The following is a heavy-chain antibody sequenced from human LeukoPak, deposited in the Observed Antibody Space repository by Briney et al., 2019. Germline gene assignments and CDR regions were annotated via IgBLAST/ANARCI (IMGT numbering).Heavy chain of an antibody. CDR2: INPNSGDT. Sequence: ATVKVSCKASGYTLTDYYMHWVRQAPGQGLEWMGWINPNSGDTKYAQKFQGRVTMTRDTSISTTYMDLSRLTSDDTAIYYCARDWRGSYYPDFWGQGTLVTVSS. J-gene: IGHJ4*02. CDR3: ARDWRGSYYPDF. V-gene: IGHV1-2*02. D-gene: IGHD1-26*01. CDR1: GYTLTDYY.